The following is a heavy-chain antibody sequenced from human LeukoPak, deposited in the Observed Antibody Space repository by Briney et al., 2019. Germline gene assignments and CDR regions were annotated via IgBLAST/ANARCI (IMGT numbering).Heavy chain of an antibody. V-gene: IGHV4-34*01. J-gene: IGHJ4*02. CDR3: AREGYSSFPFDF. CDR1: GGSFSGYY. D-gene: IGHD5-18*01. CDR2: INHSGST. Sequence: SETLSLTCAVYGGSFSGYYWSWIRQPPGKGLEWIGEINHSGSTNYNPSLKSRVTISVDTSKNQFSLKLSSVTAADTAVYYCAREGYSSFPFDFWGQGTLVTVSS.